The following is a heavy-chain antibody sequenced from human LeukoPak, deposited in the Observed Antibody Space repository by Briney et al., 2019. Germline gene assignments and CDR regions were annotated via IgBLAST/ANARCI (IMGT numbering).Heavy chain of an antibody. CDR1: GYTFTGYY. CDR3: ARVLQYVGDPFDI. V-gene: IGHV1-2*02. J-gene: IGHJ3*02. CDR2: IDPNSGGT. Sequence: GASVKVSCKASGYTFTGYYMHWVRQAPGQGLEWMGWIDPNSGGTNYAQKFQGRVTMTRDTSITTAYMELNRLRSDDTAVYYCARVLQYVGDPFDIWGQGTMVSVSS. D-gene: IGHD2-8*01.